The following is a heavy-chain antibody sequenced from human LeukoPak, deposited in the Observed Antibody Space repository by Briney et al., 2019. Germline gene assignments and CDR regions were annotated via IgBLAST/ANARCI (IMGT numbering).Heavy chain of an antibody. J-gene: IGHJ4*02. CDR3: ARAGSFPGCSGGSCYSPYYFDY. CDR2: IYYSGST. D-gene: IGHD2-15*01. V-gene: IGHV4-30-4*01. Sequence: SETLSLTCTVSGGSISSGDYYWSWIRQPPGKGLEWIGYIYYSGSTYYNPSLKSRVTISVDTSKNQFSPKLSSVTAADTAVYYCARAGSFPGCSGGSCYSPYYFDYWGQGTLVTVSS. CDR1: GGSISSGDYY.